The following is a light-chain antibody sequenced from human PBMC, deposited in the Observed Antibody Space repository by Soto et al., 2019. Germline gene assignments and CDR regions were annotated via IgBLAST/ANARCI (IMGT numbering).Light chain of an antibody. CDR2: EVS. J-gene: IGLJ3*02. CDR1: SSDIGGYNY. V-gene: IGLV2-14*01. CDR3: SSYTTSTPWV. Sequence: QSALTQPASVSGSPGQSITISCTGTSSDIGGYNYVSWYQQHPGKAPKLRIFEVSDRPSGVSNRFSGSKSDNTASLTISGLQAEDEADYYCSSYTTSTPWVFGGGTKVTVL.